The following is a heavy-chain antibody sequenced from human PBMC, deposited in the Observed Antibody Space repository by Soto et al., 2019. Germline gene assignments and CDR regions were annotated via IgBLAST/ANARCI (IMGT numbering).Heavy chain of an antibody. V-gene: IGHV4-4*07. Sequence: QVQLQESGPRLVKPSETLSLTCTVSGGSISNYYWAWIRQPAGKGLEWIGRIYTSGSTNYNPSLTSRVTMSVDTSKNQFSLKLSSVTAADTALYYCARQTTYSSSWYDFWGHGTLVTVSS. CDR3: ARQTTYSSSWYDF. CDR1: GGSISNYY. J-gene: IGHJ5*01. CDR2: IYTSGST. D-gene: IGHD6-13*01.